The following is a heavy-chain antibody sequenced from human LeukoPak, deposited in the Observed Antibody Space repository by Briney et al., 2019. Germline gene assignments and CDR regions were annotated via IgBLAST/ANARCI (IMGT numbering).Heavy chain of an antibody. J-gene: IGHJ5*02. CDR3: ARGQRITIFGVVIRRWFDP. D-gene: IGHD3-3*01. Sequence: SETLSLTCAVYGGSFSGYYWSWIRQPPGKGLEWIGEINHSGSTNYNPSLKSRVTISVDTSKNQFSLKLSSVAAADTAVYYCARGQRITIFGVVIRRWFDPWGRGTLVTVSS. V-gene: IGHV4-34*01. CDR2: INHSGST. CDR1: GGSFSGYY.